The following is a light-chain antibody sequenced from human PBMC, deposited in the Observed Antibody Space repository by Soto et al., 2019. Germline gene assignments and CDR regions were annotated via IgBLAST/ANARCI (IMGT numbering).Light chain of an antibody. J-gene: IGKJ4*01. V-gene: IGKV3-20*01. CDR3: QQYGSSPSFT. CDR2: GAS. Sequence: EIVLTQSPGTLSLSPGERATLSCRASQSVSSSYLAWYQQKPGQAPRLLIYGASSRATGIPDRFSGSGSGTDFTLTISILEPEDFAVYYCQQYGSSPSFTFCVGTNVEIK. CDR1: QSVSSSY.